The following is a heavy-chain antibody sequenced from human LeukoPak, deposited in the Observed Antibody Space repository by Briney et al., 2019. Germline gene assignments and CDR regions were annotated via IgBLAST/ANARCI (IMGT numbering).Heavy chain of an antibody. Sequence: SETLSLTCTVSGGSIGTYYWSCIRQPPGKGLEWIGNIYYSGSTTYNPSLKSRVSMSIDTSKNQFSLKLTSVTAADTALYYCARTGCTGTSCYDYWGQGTLVTVSS. CDR3: ARTGCTGTSCYDY. CDR1: GGSIGTYY. CDR2: IYYSGST. J-gene: IGHJ4*02. V-gene: IGHV4-59*01. D-gene: IGHD2-2*01.